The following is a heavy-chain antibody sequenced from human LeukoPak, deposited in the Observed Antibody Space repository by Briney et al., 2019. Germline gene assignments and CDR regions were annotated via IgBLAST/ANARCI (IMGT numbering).Heavy chain of an antibody. D-gene: IGHD2-8*02. CDR1: GFTFSTYS. Sequence: PGESLRLSCAASGFTFSTYSMNWVRQAPGKGLEWVSYIGSSSGTIYYADSVKGRFTVSRDNAKISLYLQMNSLRAEDTAVYYCARHYCTGSRCSSGAFDYWGQGTLVTVSS. V-gene: IGHV3-48*01. CDR3: ARHYCTGSRCSSGAFDY. CDR2: IGSSSGTI. J-gene: IGHJ4*02.